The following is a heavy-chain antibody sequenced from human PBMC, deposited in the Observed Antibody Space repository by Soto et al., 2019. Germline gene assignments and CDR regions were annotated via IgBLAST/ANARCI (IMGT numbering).Heavy chain of an antibody. CDR2: TSAYMVT. D-gene: IGHD5-18*01. CDR1: GYTFTSYG. J-gene: IGHJ4*02. CDR3: ARDSCGRANFDY. V-gene: IGHV1-18*01. Sequence: QVRLVQSGGEVKKLGASVKVSCKASGYTFTSYGISWVRQAPGQGLEWMGWTSAYMVTNYAQKFQGRVTMTTDTSTSTAYMELRSLRSDDTAVYYCARDSCGRANFDYWGQGTLVTISS.